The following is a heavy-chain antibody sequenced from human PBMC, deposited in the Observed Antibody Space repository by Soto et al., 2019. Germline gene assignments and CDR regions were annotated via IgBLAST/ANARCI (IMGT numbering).Heavy chain of an antibody. Sequence: GGPLRLSCAASGFTFRSYWMQWVRQAPGKGLVWVSWINSDGSSTSYADSVKGRFTISRDNAKNTLYLQMNSLSAEDTAVYYCASGGSSLNFDSWGQGTLVTVSS. J-gene: IGHJ4*02. D-gene: IGHD6-6*01. V-gene: IGHV3-74*01. CDR1: GFTFRSYW. CDR3: ASGGSSLNFDS. CDR2: INSDGSST.